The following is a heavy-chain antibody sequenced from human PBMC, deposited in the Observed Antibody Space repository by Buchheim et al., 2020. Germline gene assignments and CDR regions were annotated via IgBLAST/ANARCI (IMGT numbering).Heavy chain of an antibody. V-gene: IGHV3-7*01. CDR3: SMGNTFDF. CDR2: INQDGSVK. D-gene: IGHD7-27*01. J-gene: IGHJ3*01. Sequence: EVQLVESGGGLVQPGGSLTLSCAASGFTFSNYWMSWVRQPPGKGLAWVANINQDGSVKQYVDSVKGRFTISRDNAKNSLFLQMNSLRAEDTAVFYCSMGNTFDFWGQGT. CDR1: GFTFSNYW.